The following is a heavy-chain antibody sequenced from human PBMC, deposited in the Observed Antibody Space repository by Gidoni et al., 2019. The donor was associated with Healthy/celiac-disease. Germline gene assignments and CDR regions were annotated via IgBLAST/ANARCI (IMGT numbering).Heavy chain of an antibody. J-gene: IGHJ5*02. Sequence: QVQLQQWGAGLLKPSETLSLTCAVYGGSFSGYYWSWIRQPPGKGLEWIGEINHSGSTNYNPSLKSRVTISVDTSKNQFSLKLSSVTAADTAVYYCARHSGSYYRNWFDPWGQGTLVTVSS. CDR1: GGSFSGYY. V-gene: IGHV4-34*01. D-gene: IGHD1-26*01. CDR3: ARHSGSYYRNWFDP. CDR2: INHSGST.